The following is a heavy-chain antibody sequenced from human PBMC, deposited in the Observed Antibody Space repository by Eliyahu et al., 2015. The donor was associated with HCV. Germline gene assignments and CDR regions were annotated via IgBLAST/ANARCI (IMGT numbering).Heavy chain of an antibody. V-gene: IGHV1-8*01. CDR2: MNPNSGNT. Sequence: QVQLVQSGAGVKKPGASVKVSCKASGYTFTSYDINWVRQATGQGLEWMGWMNPNSGNTGYAQKFQGRVTMTRNTSISTAYMELSSLRSEDTAVYYCARVPYYYDSSGYYEYYFDYWGQGTLVTVSS. D-gene: IGHD3-22*01. CDR1: GYTFTSYD. CDR3: ARVPYYYDSSGYYEYYFDY. J-gene: IGHJ4*02.